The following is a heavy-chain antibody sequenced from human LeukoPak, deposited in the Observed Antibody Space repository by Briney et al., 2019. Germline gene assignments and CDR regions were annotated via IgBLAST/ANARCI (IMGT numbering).Heavy chain of an antibody. Sequence: GGSLRLSCTASGFTFSSYAMHWVRQAPGKGLEWVAVISYDGSNKYYADSVKGRFTISRDNSKNTLYLQMNSLRAEDTAVYYCARGYRITIFGVVTDFDYWGQGTLVTVSS. CDR1: GFTFSSYA. J-gene: IGHJ4*02. CDR3: ARGYRITIFGVVTDFDY. V-gene: IGHV3-30*01. D-gene: IGHD3-3*01. CDR2: ISYDGSNK.